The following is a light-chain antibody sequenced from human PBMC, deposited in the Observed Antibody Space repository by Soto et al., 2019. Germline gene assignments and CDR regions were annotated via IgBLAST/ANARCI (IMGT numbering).Light chain of an antibody. CDR1: SSDVGY. Sequence: QSALTQPPSASGSRGQSVTISCTGTSSDVGYVSWYQQHPGKAPKLIIYEVTKRPSGVPDRFSGSKSGNTASLTVSGLQAEDEGDYYCSSYAASNKLDVVFGGGTKLTVL. CDR3: SSYAASNKLDVV. J-gene: IGLJ2*01. V-gene: IGLV2-8*01. CDR2: EVT.